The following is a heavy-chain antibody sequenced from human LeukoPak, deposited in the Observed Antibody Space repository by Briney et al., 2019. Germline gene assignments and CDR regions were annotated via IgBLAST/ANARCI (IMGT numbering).Heavy chain of an antibody. CDR1: GFTFSSYG. D-gene: IGHD6-19*01. Sequence: GGSLRLSCAASGFTFSSYGMHWVRQAPGKGLEWVAFIRYDGSNKYYADSVKGRFTISRDNSKNTLYLQMNSLRAEDTAVYYCARPRLSSGWASGGWFDPWGQGTLVTVSS. J-gene: IGHJ5*02. V-gene: IGHV3-30*02. CDR3: ARPRLSSGWASGGWFDP. CDR2: IRYDGSNK.